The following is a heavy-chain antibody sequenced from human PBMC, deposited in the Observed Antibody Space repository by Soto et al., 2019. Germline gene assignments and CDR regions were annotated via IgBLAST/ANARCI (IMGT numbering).Heavy chain of an antibody. CDR2: IYRTGST. D-gene: IGHD1-7*01. CDR1: GGSFTSNNW. CDR3: ASRDPGTSVDY. V-gene: IGHV4-4*02. J-gene: IGHJ4*02. Sequence: SETLSLTCTVSGGSFTSNNWWTWVRQPPGQGLEWIGEIYRTGSTNYNPSLKSRVTISLDKSENQFSLKVTSLTAADTAVYYCASRDPGTSVDYWGQGTLVTVSS.